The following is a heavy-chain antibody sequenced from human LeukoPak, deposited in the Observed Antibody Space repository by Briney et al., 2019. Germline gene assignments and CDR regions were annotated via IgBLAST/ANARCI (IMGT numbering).Heavy chain of an antibody. J-gene: IGHJ4*02. CDR3: AGNADFWSGYFGY. CDR2: ISSSSSYI. CDR1: GFTFSSYS. Sequence: RSGGSLRLSCAASGFTFSSYSMNRVRQAPGKGLEWVSSISSSSSYIYYADPVKGRFTISRDNAKNSLYLQINSLRAEDTAAYYCAGNADFWSGYFGYWGQGTLVTVSS. V-gene: IGHV3-21*01. D-gene: IGHD3-3*01.